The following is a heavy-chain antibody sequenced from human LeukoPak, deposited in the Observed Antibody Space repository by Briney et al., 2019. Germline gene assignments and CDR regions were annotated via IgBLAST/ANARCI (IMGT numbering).Heavy chain of an antibody. D-gene: IGHD2-2*01. Sequence: ASVKVSCKASGYTFTSYGISWVRQAPGQGLEWMGWTSGYNGNTNYAQKLQGRVTMTTDTSTSTAYMELRSLRSDDTAVYYCARDDLVVPADYWGQGTLVTVSS. CDR1: GYTFTSYG. J-gene: IGHJ4*02. CDR3: ARDDLVVPADY. V-gene: IGHV1-18*01. CDR2: TSGYNGNT.